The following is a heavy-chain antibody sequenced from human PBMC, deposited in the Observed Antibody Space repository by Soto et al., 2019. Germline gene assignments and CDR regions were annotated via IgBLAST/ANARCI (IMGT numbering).Heavy chain of an antibody. J-gene: IGHJ5*02. CDR1: GYTFTSYY. Sequence: GASVKVSCKASGYTFTSYYMHWVRQAPGQGLEWMGIINPSGGSTSYAQKFQGRVTMTRDTSTSTVYMELSSLRSEDTAVYYCERDQGYYDILTGYPMGPNWFDPWGQGTLVTVSS. D-gene: IGHD3-9*01. CDR3: ERDQGYYDILTGYPMGPNWFDP. CDR2: INPSGGST. V-gene: IGHV1-46*01.